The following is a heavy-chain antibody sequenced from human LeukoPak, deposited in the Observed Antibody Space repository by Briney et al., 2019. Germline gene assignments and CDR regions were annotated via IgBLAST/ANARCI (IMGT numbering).Heavy chain of an antibody. V-gene: IGHV3-23*01. CDR1: GFTFSSYA. J-gene: IGHJ4*02. Sequence: GGSLRLSCAASGFTFSSYAMSWVRQAPGKGLEWVSAISGSGGSTYYADSVKGRFTISRDNSKNTLYLQMNSLRAEDTAVYYCAKGRSARSVFGVVIDDHWGQGTLVTVSS. D-gene: IGHD3-3*01. CDR2: ISGSGGST. CDR3: AKGRSARSVFGVVIDDH.